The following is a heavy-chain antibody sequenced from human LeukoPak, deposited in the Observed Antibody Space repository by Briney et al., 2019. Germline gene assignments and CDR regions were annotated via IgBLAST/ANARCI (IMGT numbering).Heavy chain of an antibody. CDR2: IYYSGST. D-gene: IGHD6-13*01. V-gene: IGHV4-31*03. CDR3: GRYSSSWLPGGWFDP. Sequence: SETLSLTCTVSGDSISSGGYYWSWIRQHPGKGLEWIGYIYYSGSTYYNPSLKSRVTISVDTSKNQFSLKLSSVTAADTAVYYCGRYSSSWLPGGWFDPWGQGTLVTVSS. CDR1: GDSISSGGYY. J-gene: IGHJ5*02.